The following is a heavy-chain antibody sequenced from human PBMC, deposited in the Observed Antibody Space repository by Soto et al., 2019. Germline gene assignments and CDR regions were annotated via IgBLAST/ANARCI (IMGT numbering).Heavy chain of an antibody. Sequence: QVQLQQWGAGLLKPSETLSLTCAVYGESLSGYYWSWIRQPPGKGLEWIGEINHSGSTNYNPSLKSRVTISVDTSKNQFSLKLSSVTAADTAVYYCARGHGYRQYIDYWGQGTLVTVSS. V-gene: IGHV4-34*01. CDR2: INHSGST. CDR1: GESLSGYY. CDR3: ARGHGYRQYIDY. J-gene: IGHJ4*02. D-gene: IGHD6-13*01.